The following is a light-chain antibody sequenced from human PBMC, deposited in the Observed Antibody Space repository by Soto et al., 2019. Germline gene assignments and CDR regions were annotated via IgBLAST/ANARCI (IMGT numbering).Light chain of an antibody. V-gene: IGKV3-11*01. CDR1: QSVSSY. J-gene: IGKJ4*01. Sequence: EIVLTQSPATLASSPGQRATLSCRASQSVSSYLAWYQQKSGQAPRLLIYDESTWATGTPSRFSGSGSGTDLSLTISSLEPGDFAVYYCQQRINWPPLPFGGGTRVEIK. CDR3: QQRINWPPLP. CDR2: DES.